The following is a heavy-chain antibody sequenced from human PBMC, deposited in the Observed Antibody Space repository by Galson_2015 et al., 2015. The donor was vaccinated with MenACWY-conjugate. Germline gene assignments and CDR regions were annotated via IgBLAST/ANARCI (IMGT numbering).Heavy chain of an antibody. CDR1: GFTFSSYA. Sequence: SLRLPCAASGFTFSSYAMHWVRQAPGKGLEWVAVISYDGSNKYYADSVKGRFTISRDNSKNTLYLQMNSLRAEDTAVYYCARARVRGVTIDIWGQGTMVTVSS. CDR3: ARARVRGVTIDI. CDR2: ISYDGSNK. J-gene: IGHJ3*02. V-gene: IGHV3-30*04. D-gene: IGHD3-10*01.